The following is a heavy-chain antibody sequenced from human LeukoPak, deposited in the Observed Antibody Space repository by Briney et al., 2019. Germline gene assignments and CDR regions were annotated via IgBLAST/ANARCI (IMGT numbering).Heavy chain of an antibody. D-gene: IGHD6-13*01. Sequence: VKGSLKASGGTLSSYAISWGRQAPGQRVEWVGKIIPLLGIANYAQKFQGRVTITADKSTSTVYMERSSLRSEDTAVYYCARDVPGIAAAGSTVRWFDPWGQGTLVTVSS. V-gene: IGHV1-69*04. J-gene: IGHJ5*02. CDR3: ARDVPGIAAAGSTVRWFDP. CDR1: GGTLSSYA. CDR2: IIPLLGIA.